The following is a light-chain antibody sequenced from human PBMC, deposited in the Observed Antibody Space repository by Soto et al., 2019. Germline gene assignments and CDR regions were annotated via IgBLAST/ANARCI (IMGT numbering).Light chain of an antibody. CDR3: QQYNSPWT. Sequence: DIQMTQSPSTLSASLGDRVTITCRASQRVTIYLAWYQQRLGKAPKLLVHRASILESGAPSRFSGSGSGTEVTLTIGILQPEDLATYYCQQYNSPWTFGQGNKVEIK. CDR1: QRVTIY. CDR2: RAS. J-gene: IGKJ1*01. V-gene: IGKV1-5*03.